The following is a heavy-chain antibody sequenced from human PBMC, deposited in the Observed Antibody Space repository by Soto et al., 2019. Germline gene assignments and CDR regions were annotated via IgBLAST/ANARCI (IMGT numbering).Heavy chain of an antibody. CDR3: VRDNDYFDGSGYYRTFDY. D-gene: IGHD3-22*01. CDR1: GFTFSSYW. Sequence: GGSLRLSCAASGFTFSSYWMSWVRQAPRKGLEWVANIKQDGGEKDYVDSVKGRFTISRDNARNSLYLQVNSLRAEDTAVYYCVRDNDYFDGSGYYRTFDYWGQGTLVTVSS. V-gene: IGHV3-7*01. CDR2: IKQDGGEK. J-gene: IGHJ4*02.